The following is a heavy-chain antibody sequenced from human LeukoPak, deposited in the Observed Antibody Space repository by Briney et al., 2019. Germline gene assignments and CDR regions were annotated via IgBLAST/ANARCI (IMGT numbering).Heavy chain of an antibody. CDR3: ARDPTSSWETAFDI. CDR1: GFSFSMYS. CDR2: ISSGTSYI. J-gene: IGHJ3*02. V-gene: IGHV3-21*01. D-gene: IGHD1-26*01. Sequence: GGSLRLSCAASGFSFSMYSMSWIRQAPGKGLEWVSSISSGTSYIYYADSVKGRFTISRDNAKNSLYLQMNSLRAEDTAVYYCARDPTSSWETAFDIWGQGTMVTVSS.